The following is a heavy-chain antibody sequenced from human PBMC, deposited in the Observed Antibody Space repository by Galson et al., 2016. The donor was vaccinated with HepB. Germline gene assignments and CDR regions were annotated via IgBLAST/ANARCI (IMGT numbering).Heavy chain of an antibody. Sequence: SVKVSCKASGDTFTSFAVSWVRQAPGQGLEWMGRIIPILGMSNYAQKFQGRVTITADTSTTTAYMELSNLRSADTAVYYCARSLGQANAFDIWGQGTVVAVSS. CDR1: GDTFTSFA. CDR2: IIPILGMS. CDR3: ARSLGQANAFDI. V-gene: IGHV1-69*04. J-gene: IGHJ3*02.